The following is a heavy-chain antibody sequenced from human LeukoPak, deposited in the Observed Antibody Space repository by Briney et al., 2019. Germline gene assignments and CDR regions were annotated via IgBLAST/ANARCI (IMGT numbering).Heavy chain of an antibody. CDR1: GFTVSSNY. V-gene: IGHV3-66*02. J-gene: IGHJ3*02. D-gene: IGHD2-2*01. Sequence: GGSLRLSCAASGFTVSSNYMSWVRQAPGKGLEWVSVIYSGGSTYYADPVKGRFTISRDNSKNTLYLQMNSLRAEDTAVYYCARAHGRYCSSTSCRTDDAFDIWGQGTMVTVSS. CDR3: ARAHGRYCSSTSCRTDDAFDI. CDR2: IYSGGST.